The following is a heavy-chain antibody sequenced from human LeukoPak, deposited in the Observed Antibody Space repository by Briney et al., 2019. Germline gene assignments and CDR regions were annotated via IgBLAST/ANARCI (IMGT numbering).Heavy chain of an antibody. CDR2: INPNSGGT. Sequence: ASVKVSCKASGYTFTGYYMHWVRQAPGQGLEWMGWINPNSGGTNYAQKFQGRVTMTRDTSISTAYMELSRLRSDDTAVYYCARDRYCSGGSCYDIYFDYWGQGTLVTVSS. J-gene: IGHJ4*02. D-gene: IGHD2-15*01. CDR3: ARDRYCSGGSCYDIYFDY. V-gene: IGHV1-2*02. CDR1: GYTFTGYY.